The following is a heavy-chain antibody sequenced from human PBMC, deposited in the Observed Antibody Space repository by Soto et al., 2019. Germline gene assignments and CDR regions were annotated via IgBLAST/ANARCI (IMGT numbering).Heavy chain of an antibody. CDR2: ISSGRGEYT. J-gene: IGHJ4*02. V-gene: IGHV3-21*01. CDR3: VAPIEISGRYPDN. D-gene: IGHD1-26*01. CDR1: GFSFSSYN. Sequence: EVQLVESGGGLVKPGGSLRLSCEASGFSFSSYNFNWIRQAPGKGLEWVSSISSGRGEYTYYADSVRGRFTISRDNAKDSVSLRMNSLRAEDTAVYYCVAPIEISGRYPDNWGQGTLVTVSS.